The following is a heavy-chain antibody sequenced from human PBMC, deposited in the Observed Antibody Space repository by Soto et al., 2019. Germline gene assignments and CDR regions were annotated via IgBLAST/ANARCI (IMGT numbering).Heavy chain of an antibody. J-gene: IGHJ4*02. D-gene: IGHD2-2*01. V-gene: IGHV1-18*04. CDR1: GYTFSSYG. CDR2: ISAYDGNT. CDR3: ARGGYCSSTSCYPPHPFDY. Sequence: GASGKVTCKDSGYTFSSYGISLVRQAPGQVLEWLGWISAYDGNTNYAQKLQGRVTMATDTSTSTAYMELRSLRSDDTAVYYCARGGYCSSTSCYPPHPFDYWGQGTLVTVSS.